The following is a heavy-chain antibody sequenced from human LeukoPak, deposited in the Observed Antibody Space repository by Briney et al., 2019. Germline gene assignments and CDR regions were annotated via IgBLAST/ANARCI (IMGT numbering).Heavy chain of an antibody. Sequence: GGALTLSCSASGFPFSIYPRYWVRQAPGKGLEYVSNISGSGNGYSTYYADSAKCRFTISRDNSKSTLYPHMSSLRTEDAGIYYCVKDFGRVLGTPEYWGKGTLVPVSS. V-gene: IGHV3-64D*06. CDR2: ISGSGNGYST. J-gene: IGHJ4*02. CDR3: VKDFGRVLGTPEY. CDR1: GFPFSIYP. D-gene: IGHD3-16*01.